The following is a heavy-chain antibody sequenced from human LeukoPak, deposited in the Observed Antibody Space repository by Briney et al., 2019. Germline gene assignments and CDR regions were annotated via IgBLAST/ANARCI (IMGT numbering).Heavy chain of an antibody. CDR2: ISSSGSTI. CDR3: AREDSSGYSPNDY. D-gene: IGHD3-22*01. CDR1: GFTFSDYY. J-gene: IGHJ4*02. V-gene: IGHV3-11*01. Sequence: GGSLRLSCAASGFTFSDYYMSWIRQAPGEGLEWVSYISSSGSTIYYADSVKGRFTISRDNAKNSLYLQMNSLRAEDTAVYYCAREDSSGYSPNDYWGQGTLVTVSS.